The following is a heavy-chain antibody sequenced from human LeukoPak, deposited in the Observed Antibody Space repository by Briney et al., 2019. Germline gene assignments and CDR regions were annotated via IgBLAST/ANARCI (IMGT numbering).Heavy chain of an antibody. CDR2: ISGSGGST. Sequence: GGSLRLSCAASGFTFSSYAMSWFRQAPGKGLEWVSAISGSGGSTYYADSVKGRFTISRDNSKNTLYLQMNSLRAEDTAVYYCAKDRGTMVRGENWFDPWGQGTLVTVSS. CDR1: GFTFSSYA. V-gene: IGHV3-23*01. D-gene: IGHD3-10*01. CDR3: AKDRGTMVRGENWFDP. J-gene: IGHJ5*02.